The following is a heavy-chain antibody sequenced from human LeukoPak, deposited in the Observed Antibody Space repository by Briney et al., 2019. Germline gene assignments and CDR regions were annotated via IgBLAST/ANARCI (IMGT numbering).Heavy chain of an antibody. D-gene: IGHD1-26*01. CDR3: ARDLVVGATSLDFDY. Sequence: NPGGSLRLSCAASGFIFSSYSMNWVRQAPGKGLEWVSSISSSSSYIYYADSVKGRFTISRDNAKNSLYLQMNSLRAEDTAVYYCARDLVVGATSLDFDYWGQGTLVTVSS. CDR1: GFIFSSYS. J-gene: IGHJ4*02. CDR2: ISSSSSYI. V-gene: IGHV3-21*01.